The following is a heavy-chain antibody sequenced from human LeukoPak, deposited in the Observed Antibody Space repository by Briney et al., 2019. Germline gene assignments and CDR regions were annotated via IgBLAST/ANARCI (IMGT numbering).Heavy chain of an antibody. Sequence: GGSLRLSCVASGFTFNNYAMHWVRQAPGKGLEWLAIIWQDGDKKEYGDSVRGRSTVSRDNSKNTLYLQMNSLRAEDTAFYYCAKDRGPDMAVVDFIDHWGQGTLVAVSS. CDR2: IWQDGDKK. J-gene: IGHJ4*02. CDR1: GFTFNNYA. V-gene: IGHV3-33*06. D-gene: IGHD2-2*01. CDR3: AKDRGPDMAVVDFIDH.